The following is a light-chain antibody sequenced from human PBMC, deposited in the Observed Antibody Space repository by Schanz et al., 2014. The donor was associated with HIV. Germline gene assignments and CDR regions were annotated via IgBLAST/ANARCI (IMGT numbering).Light chain of an antibody. CDR3: ATWDDDLSRFV. V-gene: IGLV2-14*01. J-gene: IGLJ1*01. Sequence: QSALTQPASVSGSPGQSITISCTGTSSDVGGYNYVSWYQQHPGKAPKLMIYEVFKRPSGVPDRFSDSKSGTSASLAISGLRSEDEADYYCATWDDDLSRFVFGSGTKLTVL. CDR1: SSDVGGYNY. CDR2: EVF.